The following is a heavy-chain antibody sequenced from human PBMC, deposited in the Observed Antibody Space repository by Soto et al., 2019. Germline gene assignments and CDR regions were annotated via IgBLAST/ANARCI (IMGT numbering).Heavy chain of an antibody. V-gene: IGHV3-33*01. CDR1: GFTFSSYG. CDR3: ARADILTGSFGMGV. CDR2: IWYDGSNK. J-gene: IGHJ6*02. D-gene: IGHD3-9*01. Sequence: QVQLVESGGGVVQPGRSLRLSCAASGFTFSSYGMHWVRQAPGKGLEWVAVIWYDGSNKYYADSVKGRFTISRDNSKNTLYLQMNSLRAEDRAVYYCARADILTGSFGMGVWGPGTTVTVS.